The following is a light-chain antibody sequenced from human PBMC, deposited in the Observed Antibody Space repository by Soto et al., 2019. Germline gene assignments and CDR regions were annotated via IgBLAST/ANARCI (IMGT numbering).Light chain of an antibody. Sequence: QSALTQPASVSGSPGQSITISCTGTSSDVGAYNYVSWYQHHPGTAPKLVIYEVTDRPSGVSSRFSGSKSGNTASLTISVLKVEDEADYYCTSKTRSTTPYVFGTGTKVTVL. CDR2: EVT. J-gene: IGLJ1*01. CDR3: TSKTRSTTPYV. V-gene: IGLV2-14*01. CDR1: SSDVGAYNY.